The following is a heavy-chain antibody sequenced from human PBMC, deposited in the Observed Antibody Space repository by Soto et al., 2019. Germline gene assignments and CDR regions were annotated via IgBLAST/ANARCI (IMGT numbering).Heavy chain of an antibody. CDR1: GFTFSSYW. Sequence: GGSLRLSCAASGFTFSSYWMHWVRQAPGKGLVWVSRINSDGSSTSYADSVKGRFTISRDNAKNTLYLQMNSLRAEDTAVYYCASPPQPYCGGDCFGYWGQGTLVTVSS. J-gene: IGHJ4*02. CDR2: INSDGSST. V-gene: IGHV3-74*01. CDR3: ASPPQPYCGGDCFGY. D-gene: IGHD2-21*02.